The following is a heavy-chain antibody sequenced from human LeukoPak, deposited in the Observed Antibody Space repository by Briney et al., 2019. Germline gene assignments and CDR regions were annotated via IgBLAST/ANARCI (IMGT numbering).Heavy chain of an antibody. J-gene: IGHJ4*02. CDR2: FTGFGASGGGT. Sequence: GGSLRLSCATSGFTFSSYAMSWVRQAPGKGLEWVSTFTGFGASGGGTYYADSVTGRFTISRDNSKNTLYLQMNSLRAEDTAVYFCAGASQWLAFDYWGQGTLVTVSS. D-gene: IGHD6-19*01. CDR3: AGASQWLAFDY. V-gene: IGHV3-23*01. CDR1: GFTFSSYA.